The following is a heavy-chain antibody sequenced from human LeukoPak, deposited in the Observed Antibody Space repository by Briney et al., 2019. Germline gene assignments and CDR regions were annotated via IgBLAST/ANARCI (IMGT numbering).Heavy chain of an antibody. Sequence: PGGSLRLPCAASGFTFSSYWMSWVRQAPGKGLEWVANIKQDGSEKYYVDSVKGRFTISRDNAKNSLYLQLNSLRAEDTAVYYCARGGDFWSGRSHDYWGQGTLVTVSS. J-gene: IGHJ4*02. D-gene: IGHD3-3*01. CDR1: GFTFSSYW. V-gene: IGHV3-7*01. CDR3: ARGGDFWSGRSHDY. CDR2: IKQDGSEK.